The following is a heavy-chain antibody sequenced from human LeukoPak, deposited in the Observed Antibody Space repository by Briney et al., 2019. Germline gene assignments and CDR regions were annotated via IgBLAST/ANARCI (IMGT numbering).Heavy chain of an antibody. J-gene: IGHJ3*02. D-gene: IGHD6-13*01. CDR3: ARLDSSRWFPFDI. CDR1: GGSISSSSYY. Sequence: SETLSLTCTVSGGSISSSSYYWGWIRQPPGKGLEWIGNIYYSGSTYYNPSLKSRVTISVDTSKNQFSLKLSSVTAAETSLYYCARLDSSRWFPFDIWGQGTMVTVSS. CDR2: IYYSGST. V-gene: IGHV4-39*01.